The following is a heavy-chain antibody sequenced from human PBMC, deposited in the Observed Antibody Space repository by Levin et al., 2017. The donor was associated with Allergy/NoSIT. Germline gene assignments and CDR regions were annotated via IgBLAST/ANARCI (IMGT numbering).Heavy chain of an antibody. D-gene: IGHD6-13*01. Sequence: SQTLSLTCTVSGGSISSSSYYWGWIRQPPGKGLEWIGSIYYSGSTYYNPSLKSRVTISVDTSKNQFSLKLSSVTAADTAVYYCARLYSSSWVDYWGQGTLVTVSS. CDR2: IYYSGST. CDR1: GGSISSSSYY. CDR3: ARLYSSSWVDY. J-gene: IGHJ4*02. V-gene: IGHV4-39*01.